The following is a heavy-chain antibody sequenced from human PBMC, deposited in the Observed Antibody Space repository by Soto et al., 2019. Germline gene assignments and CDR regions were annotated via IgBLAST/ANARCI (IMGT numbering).Heavy chain of an antibody. V-gene: IGHV3-33*01. CDR1: GFTFSSYG. D-gene: IGHD3-9*01. CDR3: ARAGILTGYYIRNYYYYMDV. Sequence: GGSLRLSCAASGFTFSSYGMHWVRQAPGKGLEWVAAIWYDGSNKYYADSVKGRFTISRDNSKNTLYLQMNSLRAEDTAVYYCARAGILTGYYIRNYYYYMDVWGKGTTVTVSS. J-gene: IGHJ6*03. CDR2: IWYDGSNK.